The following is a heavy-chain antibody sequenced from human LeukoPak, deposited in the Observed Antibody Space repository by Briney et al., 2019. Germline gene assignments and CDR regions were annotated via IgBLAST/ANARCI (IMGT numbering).Heavy chain of an antibody. CDR3: AKRGVVIRAVLVVGFHKEAYYFDS. CDR2: ISDRGGST. D-gene: IGHD2-15*01. CDR1: GITLSNYG. V-gene: IGHV3-23*01. J-gene: IGHJ4*02. Sequence: GGSLRLSCVVSGITLSNYGMSWVRQAPGKGLEWVAGISDRGGSTNYADSVKGRFTISRDNPKNTLYLQMNSLRSKDTAVYFCAKRGVVIRAVLVVGFHKEAYYFDSWGQGALVTVSS.